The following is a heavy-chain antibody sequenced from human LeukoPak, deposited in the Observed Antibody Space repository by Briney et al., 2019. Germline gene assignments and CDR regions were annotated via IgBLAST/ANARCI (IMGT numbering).Heavy chain of an antibody. J-gene: IGHJ2*01. D-gene: IGHD3-22*01. Sequence: SETLSLTCTVSGGSISSSSSYWGWIRQPPGMGLEWIGSIYYSGSTYYNPSLKSRVTISVDTSKNQFSLKASSVAAAGTAVYYCARYESSAYGIDVWGRGTLVTVSS. V-gene: IGHV4-39*01. CDR3: ARYESSAYGIDV. CDR2: IYYSGST. CDR1: GGSISSSSSY.